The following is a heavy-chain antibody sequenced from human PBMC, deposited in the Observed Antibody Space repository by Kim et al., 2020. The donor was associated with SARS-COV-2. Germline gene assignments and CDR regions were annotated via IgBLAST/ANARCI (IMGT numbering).Heavy chain of an antibody. CDR3: ARHQTPGTTKNKPDYYYYYMDV. Sequence: SETLSLTCTVSGGSISSYYWSWIRQPPGKGLEWIGYIYYSGSTNYNPSLKSRVTISVDTSKNQFSLKLSSVTAADTAVYYCARHQTPGTTKNKPDYYYYYMDVWGKGTTVTVSS. J-gene: IGHJ6*03. V-gene: IGHV4-59*08. CDR2: IYYSGST. CDR1: GGSISSYY. D-gene: IGHD1-7*01.